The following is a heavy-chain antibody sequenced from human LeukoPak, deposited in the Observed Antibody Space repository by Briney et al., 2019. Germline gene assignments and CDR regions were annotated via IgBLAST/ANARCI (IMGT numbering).Heavy chain of an antibody. CDR1: GITFSTYA. J-gene: IGHJ4*02. CDR2: ISASGGGT. V-gene: IGHV3-23*01. Sequence: GGSLRLSCAASGITFSTYAMSWVRQAPGKGLEWVSGISASGGGTYYADSVKGRFTISRDTSKNTLYLQMNSLRSEDTAVYYCARDGGYYFDYWGQGTLVTVSS. CDR3: ARDGGYYFDY. D-gene: IGHD3-16*01.